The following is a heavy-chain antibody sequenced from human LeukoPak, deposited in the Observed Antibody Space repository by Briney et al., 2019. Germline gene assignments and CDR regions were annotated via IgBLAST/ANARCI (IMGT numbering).Heavy chain of an antibody. CDR1: GGSFSGYY. CDR3: ARVGADGSGFLFDY. Sequence: PSETLSLTCAVYGGSFSGYYWSWIRQPPGKGLEWIGEINHSGSTNYHPPLKSRVTISVDTSKNQFSLKLSSVTAADTAVYYCARVGADGSGFLFDYWGQGTLVTVSS. J-gene: IGHJ4*02. D-gene: IGHD3-10*01. CDR2: INHSGST. V-gene: IGHV4-34*01.